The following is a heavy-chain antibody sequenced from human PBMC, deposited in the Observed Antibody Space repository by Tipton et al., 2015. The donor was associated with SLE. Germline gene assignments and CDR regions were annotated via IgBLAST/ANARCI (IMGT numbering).Heavy chain of an antibody. Sequence: TLSLTCTVSGGSIGNYYWSWIRQPPGGGLEWIGCIYYSGSTNYNPSLKSRVTISVDTSKNHFSLSLSSVTAADTAVYYCARGVRYYASGTFPYFYYFMDVWGKGTTVTVSS. CDR3: ARGVRYYASGTFPYFYYFMDV. J-gene: IGHJ6*03. D-gene: IGHD3-10*01. V-gene: IGHV4-59*12. CDR2: IYYSGST. CDR1: GGSIGNYY.